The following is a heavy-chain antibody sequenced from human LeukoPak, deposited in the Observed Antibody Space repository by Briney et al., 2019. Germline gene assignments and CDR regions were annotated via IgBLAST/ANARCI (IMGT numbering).Heavy chain of an antibody. CDR3: ASLGTSPPIAVAGPFDY. V-gene: IGHV3-21*01. CDR2: ISSSSSYI. Sequence: GGSLRLSCAASGFTFSSYSMNWVRQAPGKGLEWVSSISSSSSYIYYADSVKGRFTISRDNAKNSLYLQMNSLRAEDTAVYYCASLGTSPPIAVAGPFDYWGQGTLVTVSS. D-gene: IGHD6-19*01. CDR1: GFTFSSYS. J-gene: IGHJ4*02.